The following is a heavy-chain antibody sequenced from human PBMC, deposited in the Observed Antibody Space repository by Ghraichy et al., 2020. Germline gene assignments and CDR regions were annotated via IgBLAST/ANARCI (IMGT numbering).Heavy chain of an antibody. CDR2: IRSKANSYAT. D-gene: IGHD2-8*02. J-gene: IGHJ4*02. V-gene: IGHV3-73*01. CDR1: GFTFSGSA. Sequence: GGLRLSCAASGFTFSGSAMHWVRQASGKGLEWVGRIRSKANSYATAYAASVKGRFTISRDDSKNTAYLQMNSLKTEDTAVYYCTSTQTGGDYWGQGTLVTVSS. CDR3: TSTQTGGDY.